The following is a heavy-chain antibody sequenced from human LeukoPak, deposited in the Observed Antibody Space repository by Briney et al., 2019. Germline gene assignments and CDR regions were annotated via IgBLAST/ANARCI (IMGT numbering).Heavy chain of an antibody. CDR2: IYYSGST. Sequence: PSETLSLTCTVSGGSISSYYWSWIQQPPGKGLEWIGYIYYSGSTNYSPSLKSRVTISVDTSKNQFSLKLSSVTAADTAVYYCARGQITIFGGHGFDPWGRGTLVTVSS. V-gene: IGHV4-59*01. D-gene: IGHD3-3*01. CDR3: ARGQITIFGGHGFDP. J-gene: IGHJ5*02. CDR1: GGSISSYY.